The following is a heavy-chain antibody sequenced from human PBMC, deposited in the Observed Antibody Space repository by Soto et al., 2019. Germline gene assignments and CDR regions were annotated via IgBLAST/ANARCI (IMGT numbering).Heavy chain of an antibody. J-gene: IGHJ6*02. CDR1: GGSFSGYY. CDR3: ARLYQEGSYYYGMDV. CDR2: INHSGST. Sequence: SETLSLTCAVYGGSFSGYYWSWIRQPPGKGLEWIGEINHSGSTNYNPSLKSRVTISVDTSKNQFSLKLSSVTAADTAVYYCARLYQEGSYYYGMDVWGQGTTVTVSS. D-gene: IGHD2-15*01. V-gene: IGHV4-34*01.